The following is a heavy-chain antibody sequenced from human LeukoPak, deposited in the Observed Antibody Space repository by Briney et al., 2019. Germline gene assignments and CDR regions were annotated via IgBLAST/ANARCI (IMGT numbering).Heavy chain of an antibody. CDR3: ARVGERGGATDFDY. CDR1: GYTLTELS. CDR2: FDPEDGET. V-gene: IGHV1-24*01. J-gene: IGHJ4*02. D-gene: IGHD1-26*01. Sequence: ASVKVSCKVSGYTLTELSMHWVRQAPGKGLEWMGGFDPEDGETIYAQKFQGRVTMTTDTSTSTAYMELRSLRSDDTAVYYCARVGERGGATDFDYWGQGTLVTVSS.